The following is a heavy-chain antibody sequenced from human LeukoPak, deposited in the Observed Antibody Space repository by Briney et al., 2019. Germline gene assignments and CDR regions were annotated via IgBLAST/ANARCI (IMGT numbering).Heavy chain of an antibody. CDR1: GGTFSSYA. D-gene: IGHD6-13*01. J-gene: IGHJ6*03. V-gene: IGHV1-69*06. CDR2: IIPIFGTA. CDR3: ARDYSSSWDYYYMDV. Sequence: SVKVSCKASGGTFSSYAISWVRQAPGQRLEWMGGIIPIFGTANYAQKFQGRVTITADKSTSTAYMELRSLRSDDTAVYYCARDYSSSWDYYYMDVWGKGTTVTISS.